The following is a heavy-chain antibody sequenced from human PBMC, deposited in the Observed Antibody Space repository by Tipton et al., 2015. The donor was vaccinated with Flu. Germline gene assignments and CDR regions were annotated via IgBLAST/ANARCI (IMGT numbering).Heavy chain of an antibody. CDR1: GYTFTSYG. V-gene: IGHV1-18*01. Sequence: QLVQSGAEVKKPGASVKVSCKASGYTFTSYGISWVRQAPGQGLEWMGWISAHNDDTNYAQKVQDRVTMTTDTSTSTAYMELRSLRSDDTAMYYCARGYDILTGYYSFSEYFQYWGQGTLVTVSS. CDR2: ISAHNDDT. CDR3: ARGYDILTGYYSFSEYFQY. D-gene: IGHD3-9*01. J-gene: IGHJ1*01.